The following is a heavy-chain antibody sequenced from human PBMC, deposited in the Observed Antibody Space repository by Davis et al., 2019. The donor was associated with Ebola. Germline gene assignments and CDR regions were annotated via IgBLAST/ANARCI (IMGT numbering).Heavy chain of an antibody. Sequence: LSLTCAASGFTFSNYAMHWVRQAPGKGLEWVAIISDDGSNKYYADSVKGRFTVSRDTSNNTLYLQVNSLRAEDTAVYYCAKCQNMYDTSGADYWGQGTLVTVSS. CDR1: GFTFSNYA. V-gene: IGHV3-30-3*02. CDR2: ISDDGSNK. D-gene: IGHD3-22*01. CDR3: AKCQNMYDTSGADY. J-gene: IGHJ4*02.